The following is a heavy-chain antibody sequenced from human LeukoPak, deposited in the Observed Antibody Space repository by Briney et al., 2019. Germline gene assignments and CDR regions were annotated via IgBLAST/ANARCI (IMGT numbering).Heavy chain of an antibody. Sequence: ASVKVSCKASGGTFSSYAISWVRQAPGQGIEWMGRIIPILGIANYAQKFQGRVTITADKSTSTAYMELSSLRSEDTAVYYCARELGGYSYGFHSYYYYGMDVWGQGTTVTVSS. D-gene: IGHD5-18*01. J-gene: IGHJ6*02. CDR2: IIPILGIA. CDR3: ARELGGYSYGFHSYYYYGMDV. V-gene: IGHV1-69*04. CDR1: GGTFSSYA.